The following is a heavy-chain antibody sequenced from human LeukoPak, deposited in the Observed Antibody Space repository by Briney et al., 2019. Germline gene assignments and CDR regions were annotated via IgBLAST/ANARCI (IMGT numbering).Heavy chain of an antibody. CDR2: SSSGGANP. V-gene: IGHV3-23*01. CDR1: GFTFSKYA. J-gene: IGHJ3*01. CDR3: GRDPNGDYVGAFEF. Sequence: GGSLRLSCAASGFTFSKYALVWVRQAPGKGLEWVSASSSGGANPLYADAVKGRFTISRDYSKNALYLQMNSLRAEDTAVYFCGRDPNGDYVGAFEFWGHGTTVIVSS. D-gene: IGHD4-17*01.